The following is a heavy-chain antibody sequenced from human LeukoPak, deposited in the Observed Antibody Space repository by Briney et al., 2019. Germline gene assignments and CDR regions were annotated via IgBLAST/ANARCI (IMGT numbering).Heavy chain of an antibody. V-gene: IGHV4-4*07. J-gene: IGHJ6*02. Sequence: SETLSLTCTVSGGSISSYYWSWIRQPAGKGLEWIGRIYTSGSTNYNPSLKSRVTMSVDTSKNQFSLKLSSVTAADTAVYYCARSYGSGSYYYYYGMDDWGQGTTVTVSS. CDR3: ARSYGSGSYYYYYGMDD. CDR2: IYTSGST. CDR1: GGSISSYY. D-gene: IGHD3-10*01.